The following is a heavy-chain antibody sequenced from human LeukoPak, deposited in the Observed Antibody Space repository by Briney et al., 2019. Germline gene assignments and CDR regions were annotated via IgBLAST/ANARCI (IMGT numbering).Heavy chain of an antibody. J-gene: IGHJ3*01. CDR3: AKNIELST. V-gene: IGHV3-23*01. Sequence: GGSLRLSCAASGFMFRDAAMTWVRQAPGKGLEWVSLIASSGLNTYYADSVKGRFTISRDNSKNTLSLQMNSLRVEDTAIYYCAKNIELSTWGLGTLVTVSS. CDR1: GFMFRDAA. CDR2: IASSGLNT. D-gene: IGHD2/OR15-2a*01.